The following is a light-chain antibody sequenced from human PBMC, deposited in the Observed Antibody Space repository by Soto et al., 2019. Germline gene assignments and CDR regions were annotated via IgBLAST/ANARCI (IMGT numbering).Light chain of an antibody. CDR1: SSEVGAYNY. Sequence: QSALTQPASVSGSPGQSITISCTGTSSEVGAYNYVSWYQQDPGKAPKLIVYAVNNRPSGISDRFSGSKSGNTASLTISGLQAEDEADYYCTSDTPVNTYVFGTGTKVTVL. J-gene: IGLJ1*01. CDR3: TSDTPVNTYV. CDR2: AVN. V-gene: IGLV2-14*01.